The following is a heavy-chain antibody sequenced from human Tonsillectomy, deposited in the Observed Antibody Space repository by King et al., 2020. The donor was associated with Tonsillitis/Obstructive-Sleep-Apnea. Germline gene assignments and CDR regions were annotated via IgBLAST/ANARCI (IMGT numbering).Heavy chain of an antibody. Sequence: DVQLVESGAEVKKPGESLKISCKASGYSFNYYWIAWVRQMPGEGLEWMGIIYPGDSDTRYSPSFEGQVTISAGKSNTTAYIQWSSLKASDTAIYYCARHRFSTKAAFDIWGQGTMVTVSS. CDR3: ARHRFSTKAAFDI. CDR2: IYPGDSDT. V-gene: IGHV5-51*01. CDR1: GYSFNYYW. D-gene: IGHD1-14*01. J-gene: IGHJ3*02.